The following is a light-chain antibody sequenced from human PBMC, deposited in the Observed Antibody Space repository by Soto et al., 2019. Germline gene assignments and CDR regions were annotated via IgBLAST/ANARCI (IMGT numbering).Light chain of an antibody. CDR2: TNN. J-gene: IGLJ3*02. CDR1: SSNIGSNY. CDR3: AAWDDRLSGWV. V-gene: IGLV1-47*01. Sequence: QSVLTQPPSASGTPGQRVTISCSGSSSNIGSNYVYWYQQVPGTAPKLLIYTNNQRPSGVPDRISGSKSATSASLTIGGLRSEDEADYYCAAWDDRLSGWVFGGGTQLTVL.